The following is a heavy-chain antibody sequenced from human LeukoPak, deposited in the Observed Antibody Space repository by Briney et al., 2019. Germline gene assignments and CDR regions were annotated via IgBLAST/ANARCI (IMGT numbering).Heavy chain of an antibody. CDR2: ISADGSST. V-gene: IGHV3-74*01. CDR1: GFTFSNNW. Sequence: PGGSLRLSCAASGFTFSNNWMHWVRQAPGKGLVWVSRISADGSSTSYADSVKGRFTISRDNAKDSLYLQMNSLRAEDTAVYYCAAGGSLTYYYFDYWGQGTLVTVSS. J-gene: IGHJ4*02. D-gene: IGHD3-10*01. CDR3: AAGGSLTYYYFDY.